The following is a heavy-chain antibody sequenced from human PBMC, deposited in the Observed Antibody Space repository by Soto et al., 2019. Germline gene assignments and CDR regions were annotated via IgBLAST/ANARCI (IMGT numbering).Heavy chain of an antibody. D-gene: IGHD1-1*01. CDR3: ARVGYWNDPFDY. Sequence: PSETLSLTCAVYGGSFSGYYWSWIRQPPGKGLEWIGEINHSGSTNYNPSLKSRVTISVDTSKNQFSLKLSFVTAADTAVYYCARVGYWNDPFDYWGQGTLVTVSS. CDR2: INHSGST. J-gene: IGHJ4*02. CDR1: GGSFSGYY. V-gene: IGHV4-34*01.